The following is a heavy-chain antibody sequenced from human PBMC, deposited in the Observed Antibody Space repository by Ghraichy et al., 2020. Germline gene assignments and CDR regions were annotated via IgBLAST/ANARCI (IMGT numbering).Heavy chain of an antibody. Sequence: SCTVSGGSISSYYWSWIRQPPGKGLEWIGYIYYSGSTNYNPSLKSRVTISVDTSKNQFSLKLSSVTAADTAVYYCARSLYSGSYYYYYGMDVWGQGTTVTVSS. J-gene: IGHJ6*02. D-gene: IGHD1-26*01. CDR3: ARSLYSGSYYYYYGMDV. CDR2: IYYSGST. V-gene: IGHV4-59*08. CDR1: GGSISSYY.